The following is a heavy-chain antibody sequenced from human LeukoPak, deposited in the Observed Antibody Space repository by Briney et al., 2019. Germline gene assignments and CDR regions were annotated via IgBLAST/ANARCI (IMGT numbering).Heavy chain of an antibody. CDR1: GYTFTSYG. CDR2: ISTYNGNT. Sequence: ASVKVSCKSSGYTFTSYGIGWVRQAPAQGREWMGGISTYNGNTNNAQTLHGRVPRTTATYTSTAYMQHMSLRCDGTAVYGCARNDDFWSGTLHAYDYWGQGTLVTVSS. CDR3: ARNDDFWSGTLHAYDY. V-gene: IGHV1-18*01. J-gene: IGHJ4*02. D-gene: IGHD3-3*01.